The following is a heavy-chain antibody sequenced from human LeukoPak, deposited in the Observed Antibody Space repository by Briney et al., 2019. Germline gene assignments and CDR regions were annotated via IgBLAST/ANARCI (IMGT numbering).Heavy chain of an antibody. Sequence: PSETLSLTCTVSGGSISSSSYYWGWIRQLPGKGLEWIGSIYYSGSTYYNPSLKSRVTISVDTSKNQFSLKLSSVTAADTAVYYCARSSDSSGYYEYYFDYWGQGTLVTVSS. D-gene: IGHD3-22*01. CDR1: GGSISSSSYY. CDR2: IYYSGST. V-gene: IGHV4-39*01. CDR3: ARSSDSSGYYEYYFDY. J-gene: IGHJ4*02.